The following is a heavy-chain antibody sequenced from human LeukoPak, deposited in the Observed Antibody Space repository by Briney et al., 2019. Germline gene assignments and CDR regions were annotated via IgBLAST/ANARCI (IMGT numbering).Heavy chain of an antibody. CDR3: AAPRGAGYYYGSGYNWFDP. Sequence: SETLSLTCTVSGGSISSYYWSWIRQPAGKGLEWIGRIYTSGSTNYNPSLKSRVTMSVDTSKNQFSLKLSSVTAADTAVYYCAAPRGAGYYYGSGYNWFDPWGQGTLVTVSS. D-gene: IGHD3-10*01. CDR2: IYTSGST. V-gene: IGHV4-4*07. CDR1: GGSISSYY. J-gene: IGHJ5*02.